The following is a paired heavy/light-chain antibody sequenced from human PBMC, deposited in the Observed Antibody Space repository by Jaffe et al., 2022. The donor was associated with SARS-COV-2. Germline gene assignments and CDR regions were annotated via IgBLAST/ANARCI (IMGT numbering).Heavy chain of an antibody. CDR3: AKRGHCSGGSCLLDY. CDR2: ILGSAGST. D-gene: IGHD2-15*01. V-gene: IGHV3-23*01. Sequence: EVQLLESGGGLVQPGGSLRLSCAASGFTFSSYAMSWVRQAPGMGLEWVSAILGSAGSTYYADSVKGRFTISRDNSKNTLFLQMSSLRAEDTAVYYCAKRGHCSGGSCLLDYWGQGTLVTVSS. J-gene: IGHJ4*02. CDR1: GFTFSSYA.
Light chain of an antibody. V-gene: IGKV1-16*02. Sequence: DIQMTQSPSSLSASVGDRITITCRASQGISNYLAWFQQKPGKAPKSLIYAASSLQSGVPSKFSGSGSGTDFTLTISSLQPEDFATYYCQQYNSYPITFGQGTRLEIK. J-gene: IGKJ5*01. CDR1: QGISNY. CDR2: AAS. CDR3: QQYNSYPIT.